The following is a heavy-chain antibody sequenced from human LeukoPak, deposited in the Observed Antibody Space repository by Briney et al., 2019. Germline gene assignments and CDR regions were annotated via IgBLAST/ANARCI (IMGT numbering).Heavy chain of an antibody. CDR2: ISYDGSNK. J-gene: IGHJ6*03. Sequence: PGGSLRLSCAASGFTFSSYGMHWVRQAPGKGLEWVAVISYDGSNKYYADSVKGRFTISRDNSKNTLYLQMNSLRAEDTAVYYCAKEWSYSSGWYHYYYMDVWGKGTTVTVSS. V-gene: IGHV3-30*18. D-gene: IGHD6-19*01. CDR1: GFTFSSYG. CDR3: AKEWSYSSGWYHYYYMDV.